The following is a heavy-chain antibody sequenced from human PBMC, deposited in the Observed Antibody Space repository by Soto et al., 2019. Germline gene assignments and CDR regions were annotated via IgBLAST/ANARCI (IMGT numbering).Heavy chain of an antibody. D-gene: IGHD3-16*01. CDR3: TRASSLDFDF. CDR2: IRRNAYGGTT. Sequence: GGSLRLSCTTSGFTFGDYALSWVRQAPGKGLEWVGFIRRNAYGGTTDYAASVKGRFTISRDDSKSIAYLQMNSLRTEDTALYYCTRASSLDFDFWGQGTLVTVS. V-gene: IGHV3-49*04. CDR1: GFTFGDYA. J-gene: IGHJ4*02.